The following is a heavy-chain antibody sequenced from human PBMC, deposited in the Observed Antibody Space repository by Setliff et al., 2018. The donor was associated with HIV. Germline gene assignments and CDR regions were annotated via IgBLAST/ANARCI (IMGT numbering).Heavy chain of an antibody. Sequence: PGGSLRLSCAASGFTFSNAWMNWVRQAPGKGLEWVGRIRSKVDGGAADYAAPVKGRFTISRDDAKTIAYLHMNSLTTDDTAVYFCTRDRRGSSSWSGYNGGFDYWGQGTLVTVSS. CDR1: GFTFSNAW. V-gene: IGHV3-15*07. D-gene: IGHD3-3*01. CDR2: IRSKVDGGAA. CDR3: TRDRRGSSSWSGYNGGFDY. J-gene: IGHJ4*02.